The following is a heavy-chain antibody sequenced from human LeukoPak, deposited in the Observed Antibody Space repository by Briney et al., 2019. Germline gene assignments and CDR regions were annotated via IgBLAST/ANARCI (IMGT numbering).Heavy chain of an antibody. CDR3: AREASGSYFHN. CDR2: IRTDDST. CDR1: GFIVGNSY. D-gene: IGHD1-26*01. J-gene: IGHJ1*01. Sequence: GGSLRLSCAASGFIVGNSYMSWVRQAPGKGLEWISLIRTDDSTHYADSVKGRFTISRDTSRNTLYLQMNILRAEDTAVYYCAREASGSYFHNWGQGTLVTVSS. V-gene: IGHV3-53*01.